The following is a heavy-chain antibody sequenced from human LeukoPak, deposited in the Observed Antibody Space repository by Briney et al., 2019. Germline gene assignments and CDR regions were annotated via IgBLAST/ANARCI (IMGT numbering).Heavy chain of an antibody. V-gene: IGHV3-73*01. J-gene: IGHJ4*02. Sequence: GGSLRLSCADSGFTFSGAAIRWVRQASGKGLEWVGRIRSKARSYATEYAASVRGRFTISREDSKNTAYLQMNSLKTEDTAIYYCLEMNTKGYWGQGTLVTVSS. D-gene: IGHD5-24*01. CDR1: GFTFSGAA. CDR3: LEMNTKGY. CDR2: IRSKARSYAT.